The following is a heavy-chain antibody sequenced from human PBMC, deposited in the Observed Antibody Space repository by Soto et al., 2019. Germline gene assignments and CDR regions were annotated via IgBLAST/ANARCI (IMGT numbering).Heavy chain of an antibody. CDR1: GFTFSSYA. D-gene: IGHD1-7*01. V-gene: IGHV3-23*01. CDR3: AKGNSWSPALVLDI. CDR2: ISGSGGST. J-gene: IGHJ3*02. Sequence: PGGSLRLSCAASGFTFSSYAMNLVRQAPGKGLEWVSAISGSGGSTYYADSVKGRFTISRDSSKNTLYLQMNSLRAEDTAVYYCAKGNSWSPALVLDIWGQGTIVTVSS.